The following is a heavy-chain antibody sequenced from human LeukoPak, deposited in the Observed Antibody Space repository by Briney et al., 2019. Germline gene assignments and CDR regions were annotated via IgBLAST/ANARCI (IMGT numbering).Heavy chain of an antibody. Sequence: KVSCKASGYTFTSYWIGWVRQMPGKGLEWMGIIYPGDSDTRYSPSFQGQVTISADKSISTAYLQWSSLKASDTAMYYCARLWSDSSSCPDYWGQGTLVTVSS. J-gene: IGHJ4*02. V-gene: IGHV5-51*01. CDR3: ARLWSDSSSCPDY. CDR1: GYTFTSYW. CDR2: IYPGDSDT. D-gene: IGHD6-13*01.